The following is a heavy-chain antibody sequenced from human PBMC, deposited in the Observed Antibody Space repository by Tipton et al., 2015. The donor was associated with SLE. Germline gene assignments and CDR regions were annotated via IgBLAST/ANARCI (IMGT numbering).Heavy chain of an antibody. CDR2: LDYSGTT. V-gene: IGHV4-39*07. CDR1: GGSVTSSSYH. J-gene: IGHJ6*02. CDR3: AREETIFGVVSHTGLDV. D-gene: IGHD3-3*01. Sequence: TLSLTCTVSGGSVTSSSYHWGWIRQSPGKGLEWIGNLDYSGTTYYNPSLQRRVTISLDTSTNRLSLKLSSVTAADTGVYYCAREETIFGVVSHTGLDVWGQGTTVTASS.